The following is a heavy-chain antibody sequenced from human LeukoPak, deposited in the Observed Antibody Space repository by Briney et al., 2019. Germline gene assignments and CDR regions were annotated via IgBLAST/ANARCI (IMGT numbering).Heavy chain of an antibody. J-gene: IGHJ4*02. V-gene: IGHV1-2*02. D-gene: IGHD4-17*01. CDR2: NNPNSGGT. Sequence: ASVKVSCKASGYTFIGYYMHWVRQAPGQGLEWMGWNNPNSGGTNYAQKFQGRVTMTRDTSISTAYMELSRLRSDDTAVYYCARGGTRSPTTVTTPVQTLGYWGQGTLVTVSS. CDR1: GYTFIGYY. CDR3: ARGGTRSPTTVTTPVQTLGY.